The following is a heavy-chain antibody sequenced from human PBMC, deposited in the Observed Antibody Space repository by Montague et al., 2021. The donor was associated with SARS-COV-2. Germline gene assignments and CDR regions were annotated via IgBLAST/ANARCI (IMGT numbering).Heavy chain of an antibody. CDR1: GGSFSGYY. V-gene: IGHV4-34*01. CDR2: INHSGSI. J-gene: IGHJ4*02. D-gene: IGHD5-12*01. CDR3: ARGAWWLRAFDQ. Sequence: SETLSLTCAVNGGSFSGYYWSWIRQPPGKGLEWIGEINHSGSINYNPSLKGRVTISVDTSKNQFSLKVSSVTAADTAVYYCARGAWWLRAFDQWGQGTLVTVSS.